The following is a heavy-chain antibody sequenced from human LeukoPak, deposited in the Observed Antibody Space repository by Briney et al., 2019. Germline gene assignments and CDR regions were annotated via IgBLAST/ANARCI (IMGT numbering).Heavy chain of an antibody. D-gene: IGHD3-10*01. J-gene: IGHJ6*03. CDR2: ISGSGGRT. CDR1: GFTFSSYA. Sequence: GGSLRLSCAASGFTFSSYAMSWVPEAPGKGLEWGSAISGSGGRTYYADSGKGRFTIPRDNSKNTLYPQMNSLRAEGTAVYYCAKEATYYYGSGSDFGQYGYYCMDVWGKGTTVTVSS. CDR3: AKEATYYYGSGSDFGQYGYYCMDV. V-gene: IGHV3-23*01.